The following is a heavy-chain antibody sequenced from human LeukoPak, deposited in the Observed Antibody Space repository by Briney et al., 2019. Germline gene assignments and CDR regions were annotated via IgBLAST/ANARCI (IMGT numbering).Heavy chain of an antibody. Sequence: ASVKVSCKASGYDSTKYAVQWVRQAPGQRLEWMGWIDAGNGRTKYSQDFQGRVTISRGTSASIAYMELSSLRSDDMAVYYCARGIWSTTLTAYYLDYWGQRTLVTVSS. V-gene: IGHV1-3*03. J-gene: IGHJ4*02. CDR1: GYDSTKYA. D-gene: IGHD2-21*02. CDR2: IDAGNGRT. CDR3: ARGIWSTTLTAYYLDY.